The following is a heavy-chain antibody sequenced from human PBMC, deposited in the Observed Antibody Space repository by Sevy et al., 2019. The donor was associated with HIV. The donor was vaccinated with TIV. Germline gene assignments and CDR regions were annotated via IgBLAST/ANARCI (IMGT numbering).Heavy chain of an antibody. J-gene: IGHJ4*02. CDR1: GGTFSSYA. V-gene: IGHV1-69*13. CDR3: ARAVINYYDSSGYYYGTDY. Sequence: ASVKVSCKASGGTFSSYAISWVRQAPGQGLEWMGGTIPIFGTANYAQKFQGRVTITADESTSTAYMELSSLRSEDTAVYYCARAVINYYDSSGYYYGTDYWGQGTLVTVSS. D-gene: IGHD3-22*01. CDR2: TIPIFGTA.